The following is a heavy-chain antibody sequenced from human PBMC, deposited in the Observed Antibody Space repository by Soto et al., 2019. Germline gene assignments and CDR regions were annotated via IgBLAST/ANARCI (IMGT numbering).Heavy chain of an antibody. Sequence: GISVKVSCTSSGYTFSIYGISWVRQATGQRVEWMGWISAYNGNTNYAQKLQGRVTMTTDTSTSTAYMELRSLRSDDTAVYYCARDLPIVVVPAASQNNNWFDPWGQGTLVTVSS. CDR3: ARDLPIVVVPAASQNNNWFDP. D-gene: IGHD2-2*01. CDR1: GYTFSIYG. J-gene: IGHJ5*02. V-gene: IGHV1-18*01. CDR2: ISAYNGNT.